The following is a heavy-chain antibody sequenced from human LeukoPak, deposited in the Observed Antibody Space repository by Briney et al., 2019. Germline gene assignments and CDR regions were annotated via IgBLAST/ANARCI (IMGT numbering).Heavy chain of an antibody. D-gene: IGHD6-19*01. J-gene: IGHJ4*02. Sequence: GSLKLSCAASGFTFSIYSMNWVRQAPGRGLEWVSYISSSSSSIYYADSVKGRFTISRDNAKNSLYLQMNSLRDEDTAVYYCARDATPSSGWYHFDYWGQETLVTVSS. CDR3: ARDATPSSGWYHFDY. CDR1: GFTFSIYS. CDR2: ISSSSSSI. V-gene: IGHV3-48*02.